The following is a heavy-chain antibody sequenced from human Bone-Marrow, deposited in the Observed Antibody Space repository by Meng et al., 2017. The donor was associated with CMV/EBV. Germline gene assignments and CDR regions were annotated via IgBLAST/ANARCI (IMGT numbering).Heavy chain of an antibody. CDR1: GGSISSYY. D-gene: IGHD1-26*01. CDR3: ARGGGRELLPDY. J-gene: IGHJ4*02. Sequence: SETLSLTCTVSGGSISSYYWSWIRQPPGKGLEWIGYIYYSGSTNYNPSLKSRVTISVDTSKNQFSLKLSSVTAADTAVYYCARGGGRELLPDYWGQGTLVTVSS. V-gene: IGHV4-59*01. CDR2: IYYSGST.